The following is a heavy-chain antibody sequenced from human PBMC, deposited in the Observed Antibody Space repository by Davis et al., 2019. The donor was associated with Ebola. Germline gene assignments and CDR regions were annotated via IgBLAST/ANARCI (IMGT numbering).Heavy chain of an antibody. CDR1: AFTVSDTY. D-gene: IGHD4-17*01. V-gene: IGHV3-53*01. CDR3: TRHVPGDFWFFDL. J-gene: IGHJ2*01. CDR2: LYTNGRT. Sequence: AGSLRLSCVVSAFTVSDTYMSWVRQPPGKGLEWVSVLYTNGRTYHSDSVKGRFTISRDNSKNTVYLQMNDLRAEDTAVYYCTRHVPGDFWFFDLWGRGTMVTVSS.